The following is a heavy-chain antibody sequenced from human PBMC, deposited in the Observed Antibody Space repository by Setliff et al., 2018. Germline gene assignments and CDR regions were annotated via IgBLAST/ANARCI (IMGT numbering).Heavy chain of an antibody. V-gene: IGHV4-4*02. CDR3: ARMSGFLYMDV. CDR1: GESIRSNNW. D-gene: IGHD3-3*01. CDR2: IYQSGTT. J-gene: IGHJ6*03. Sequence: PSETLSLTCTVSGESIRSNNWWNWVRQPPGKGLEWIGDIYQSGTTNYNPSLKSRLTISVDTSKNQFSLKLRSVTAADTAVYYCARMSGFLYMDVWGKGTTVTVSS.